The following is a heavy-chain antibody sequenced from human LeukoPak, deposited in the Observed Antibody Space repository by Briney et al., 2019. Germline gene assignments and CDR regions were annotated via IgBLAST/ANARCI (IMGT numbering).Heavy chain of an antibody. J-gene: IGHJ4*02. CDR2: ISGSGGST. Sequence: GGSLRLSCAASGFTFSSYAMSWVRQAPGKGLEWVSAISGSGGSTYYADSVKGRFTISRDNSKNTLYLQMNSLRAEDTAVYYCASPPHSMNTVVTPSTDYWGQGTLVTVSS. CDR1: GFTFSSYA. V-gene: IGHV3-23*01. D-gene: IGHD4-23*01. CDR3: ASPPHSMNTVVTPSTDY.